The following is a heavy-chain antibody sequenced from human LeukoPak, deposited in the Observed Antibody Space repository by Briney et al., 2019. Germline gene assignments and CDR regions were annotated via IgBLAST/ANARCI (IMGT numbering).Heavy chain of an antibody. D-gene: IGHD3-10*02. J-gene: IGHJ6*04. Sequence: GGSLRLSCAASGFTFSSYGMHWVRQAPGKGLEWVSFADSVRGRFTISRDNSKNTLYLQMNSLRAEDAAVYYCAELGITMIGGVWGKGTTVTISS. V-gene: IGHV3-30*02. CDR1: GFTFSSYG. CDR3: AELGITMIGGV.